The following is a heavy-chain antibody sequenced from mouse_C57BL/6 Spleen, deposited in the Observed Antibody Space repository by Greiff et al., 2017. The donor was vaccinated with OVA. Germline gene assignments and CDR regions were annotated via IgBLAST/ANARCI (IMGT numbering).Heavy chain of an antibody. J-gene: IGHJ2*01. CDR3: ARRGTGNYFDY. D-gene: IGHD2-14*01. CDR1: GYTFTSYW. CDR2: IDTSDSYT. V-gene: IGHV1-59*01. Sequence: VQLQQPGAELVRPGTSVKLSCTASGYTFTSYWMHWVKQRPGQGLEWIGVIDTSDSYTNYKQKFKGKATLTVDTSSSTAYLQLSSLTSEDSAVYYCARRGTGNYFDYWGQGTTLTVSS.